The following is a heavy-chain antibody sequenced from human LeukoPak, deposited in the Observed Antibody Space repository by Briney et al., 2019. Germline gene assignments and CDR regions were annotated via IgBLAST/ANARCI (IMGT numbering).Heavy chain of an antibody. Sequence: SQTLSLTCTVSGGSISSGDYYWSWIRQPPGKGLEWIGYINYSGSTYYNPSLKSRVTISVDTSKNQFSLKLSSVTAADTAVYYCARDRHGWSGYYFDYWGQGTLVTVSS. D-gene: IGHD3-3*01. CDR2: INYSGST. CDR1: GGSISSGDYY. J-gene: IGHJ4*02. V-gene: IGHV4-30-4*01. CDR3: ARDRHGWSGYYFDY.